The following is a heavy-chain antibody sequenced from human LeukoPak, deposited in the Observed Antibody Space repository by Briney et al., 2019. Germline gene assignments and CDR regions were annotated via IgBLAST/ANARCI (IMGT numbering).Heavy chain of an antibody. J-gene: IGHJ4*02. CDR2: ISGSDGST. D-gene: IGHD4-17*01. Sequence: GGSLRLSCAASGFTFSSYAMSWVRQAPGKGLEWVSGISGSDGSTNYADSVKGRFTISRENSKNTLYLQMNSLRAEDTAVYYCAKDSVKKYDDYWGQGTLVTVSS. V-gene: IGHV3-23*01. CDR3: AKDSVKKYDDY. CDR1: GFTFSSYA.